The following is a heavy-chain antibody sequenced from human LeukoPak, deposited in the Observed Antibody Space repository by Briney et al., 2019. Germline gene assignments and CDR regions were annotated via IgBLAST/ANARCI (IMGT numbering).Heavy chain of an antibody. Sequence: SETLSLTCAVYGGSFSGYYWAWIRQPPGKGLEWIGEVNHSGRTKYNPSLKSRVTISVDTSKNQFSLKLSSVTAADTAVYYCARGARAGYNLEPFDYWGQGTLVTVSS. CDR3: ARGARAGYNLEPFDY. V-gene: IGHV4-34*01. D-gene: IGHD5-24*01. J-gene: IGHJ4*02. CDR1: GGSFSGYY. CDR2: VNHSGRT.